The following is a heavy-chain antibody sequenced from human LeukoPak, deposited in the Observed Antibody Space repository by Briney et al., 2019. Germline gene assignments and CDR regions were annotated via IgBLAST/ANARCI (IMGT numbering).Heavy chain of an antibody. V-gene: IGHV1-8*01. CDR3: ARGHVIAAAVS. D-gene: IGHD6-13*01. J-gene: IGHJ4*02. Sequence: ASVKVSCKASGYTFTSYDINWVRQVTGQGLEWMGWMNPNRGNTGYAQKFQGRVTMTRNTSISTAYMELSSLRSEDTAVYYCARGHVIAAAVSWGQGTLVTVSS. CDR2: MNPNRGNT. CDR1: GYTFTSYD.